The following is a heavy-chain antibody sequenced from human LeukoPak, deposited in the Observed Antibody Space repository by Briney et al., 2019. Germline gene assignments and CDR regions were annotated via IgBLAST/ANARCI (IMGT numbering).Heavy chain of an antibody. V-gene: IGHV3-7*04. CDR3: ARESLLGGLDF. Sequence: GGSLRLSCAASGFTFSSYWMTWVRQAPGKGLEWVANIKEGGSGKYYVDSVKGRFTTFRDNAKDSLSLHMNSLRPEDTAVYYCARESLLGGLDFWGQGTLVIVSS. D-gene: IGHD1-26*01. CDR2: IKEGGSGK. J-gene: IGHJ4*02. CDR1: GFTFSSYW.